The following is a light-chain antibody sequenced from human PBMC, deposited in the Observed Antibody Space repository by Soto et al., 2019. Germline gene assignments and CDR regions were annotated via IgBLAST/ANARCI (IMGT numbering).Light chain of an antibody. CDR2: DAS. CDR3: QQRSNWPPIT. Sequence: TQSPSSVSASVGDRVTVTCRASQGISSWLAWYQQKPGQAPRLLIYDASNRATGIPARFSGSGSGTDFTLTISSLEPEDFAVYYCQQRSNWPPITFGQGTRLEI. CDR1: QGISSW. V-gene: IGKV3-11*01. J-gene: IGKJ5*01.